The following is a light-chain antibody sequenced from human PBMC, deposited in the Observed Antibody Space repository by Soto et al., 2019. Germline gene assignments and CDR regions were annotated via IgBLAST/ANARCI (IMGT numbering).Light chain of an antibody. CDR3: QNYNTYPRT. CDR2: KAS. CDR1: QSVSNW. Sequence: DIQITQSPSTLSASVGDRVTITCRASQSVSNWLAWYQQKPGKAPKLLIQKASILESGVPARFSGRGSGTEFTLTISSLPPDDFASYFCQNYNTYPRTFGQGTNVEIK. V-gene: IGKV1-5*03. J-gene: IGKJ1*01.